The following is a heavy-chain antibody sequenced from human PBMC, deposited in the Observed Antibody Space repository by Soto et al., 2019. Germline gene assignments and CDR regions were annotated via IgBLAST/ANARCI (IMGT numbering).Heavy chain of an antibody. CDR2: IGPESGAT. D-gene: IGHD3-3*01. V-gene: IGHV1-2*02. Sequence: ASVKVSCKASGYTFTGHYIHWVRQAPEQGPEWMGEIGPESGATRYAQRFQGRVTMTRDMSITTVYMELNNLSPDGTAVYYCGRGRSGQIVVFYWRQGTPVTVSS. CDR3: GRGRSGQIVVFY. J-gene: IGHJ4*02. CDR1: GYTFTGHY.